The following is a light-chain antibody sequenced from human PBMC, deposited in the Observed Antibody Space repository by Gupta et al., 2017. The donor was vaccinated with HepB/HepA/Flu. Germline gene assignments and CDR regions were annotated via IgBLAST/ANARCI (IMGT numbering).Light chain of an antibody. J-gene: IGKJ2*01. Sequence: EVVFTPSRATLSVSPGVIATLSFRASQSVRSYLAWYQQKPGQAPRLLIYDASSRDTGIPARFSGSGSGTYFTLTISSLEPEDFAVYYCQQRSNWPPNTFGQGTKMEIK. V-gene: IGKV3-11*01. CDR3: QQRSNWPPNT. CDR1: QSVRSY. CDR2: DAS.